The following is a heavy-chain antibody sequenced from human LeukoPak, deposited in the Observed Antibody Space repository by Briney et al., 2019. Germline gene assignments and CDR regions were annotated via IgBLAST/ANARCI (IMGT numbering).Heavy chain of an antibody. V-gene: IGHV3-21*01. CDR3: VRERRRYCSGGRCQYYYFDY. CDR2: ISANSDYI. D-gene: IGHD2-15*01. Sequence: GGSLRLSCAASGLTFRSDDMNWVRQSPGKGPEWVSSISANSDYIYYADSVRGRFTISRDNAENSLYLQMNSLRAEDTAVYYCVRERRRYCSGGRCQYYYFDYWGQGTLVTVSS. CDR1: GLTFRSDD. J-gene: IGHJ4*02.